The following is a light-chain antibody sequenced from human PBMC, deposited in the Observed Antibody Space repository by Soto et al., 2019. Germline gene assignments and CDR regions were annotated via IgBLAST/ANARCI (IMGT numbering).Light chain of an antibody. CDR1: QGISNY. V-gene: IGKV1-27*01. CDR2: AAS. CDR3: QKYNGAPWT. Sequence: DIQMTQSPSSLSASVGDRVTITCRASQGISNYLAWYQQKPGKVPKLLIYAASTLQSGVPSRFSGSGSGTEFTLTISSRQPEDVATYYCQKYNGAPWTVAQGTKVQIE. J-gene: IGKJ1*01.